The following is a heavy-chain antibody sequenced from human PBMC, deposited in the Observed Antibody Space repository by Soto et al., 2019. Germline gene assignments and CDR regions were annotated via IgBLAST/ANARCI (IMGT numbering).Heavy chain of an antibody. CDR1: GFTVSNNY. CDR3: ARGYSYTQPVFDY. V-gene: IGHV3-53*01. CDR2: IYSSGST. J-gene: IGHJ4*02. Sequence: EVQLVESGGGLIQPGGSLRLSCAASGFTVSNNYMTWVRQAPGKGLEWVSFIYSSGSTYYADSVKGRFTISRDNFKNTMYLQMNSMRAEGTAVYYCARGYSYTQPVFDYWGLGTLVTVSS. D-gene: IGHD5-18*01.